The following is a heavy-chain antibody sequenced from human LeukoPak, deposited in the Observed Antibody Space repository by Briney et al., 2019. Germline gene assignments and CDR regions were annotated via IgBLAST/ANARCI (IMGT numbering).Heavy chain of an antibody. CDR3: ARGEGNTPYDY. V-gene: IGHV4-59*12. Sequence: SETLSLTCTVSGGSISSNYWSWIRQPPGKGLEWIGYIYYSGSTNYNPSLKSRVTISVDTSKNQFSLKLSSVTAADTAVYYCARGEGNTPYDYWGQGTLVTVSS. J-gene: IGHJ4*02. D-gene: IGHD2-2*02. CDR2: IYYSGST. CDR1: GGSISSNY.